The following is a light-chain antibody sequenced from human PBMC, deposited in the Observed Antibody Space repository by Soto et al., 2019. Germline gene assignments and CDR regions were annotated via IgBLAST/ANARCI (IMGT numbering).Light chain of an antibody. Sequence: DSVLTQSPGTLSLSPGERATLSCTARQSVSSSYLSWYQQKPGQAPRLLIYGASSRATGIPDRFSGSGAGTDFTLTISSLEPEDFAVYYCQQYGSSPRTFGQGTKVEI. J-gene: IGKJ1*01. V-gene: IGKV3-20*01. CDR3: QQYGSSPRT. CDR2: GAS. CDR1: QSVSSSY.